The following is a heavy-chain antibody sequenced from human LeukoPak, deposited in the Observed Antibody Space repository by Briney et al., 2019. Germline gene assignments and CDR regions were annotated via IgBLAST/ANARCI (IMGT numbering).Heavy chain of an antibody. CDR2: IYYSGST. CDR1: GGSVSSGSYY. CDR3: ARVGIAAAGTSWFDP. J-gene: IGHJ5*02. D-gene: IGHD6-13*01. V-gene: IGHV4-61*01. Sequence: SETLSLTCTVSGGSVSSGSYYWSWIRQPPGTGLEWIGYIYYSGSTNYNPSLKSRVTISVDTSKNQFSLKLSSVTAADTAVYYCARVGIAAAGTSWFDPWGQGTLVTVSS.